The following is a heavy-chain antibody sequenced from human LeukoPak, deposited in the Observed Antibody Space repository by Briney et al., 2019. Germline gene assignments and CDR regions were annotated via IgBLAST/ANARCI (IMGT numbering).Heavy chain of an antibody. D-gene: IGHD3-22*01. J-gene: IGHJ3*02. V-gene: IGHV4-34*01. Sequence: SETLSLTCAVYGGSFSGYYWSWIRQPPGKGLEWIGEINHSGSTNYNPSLKSRVTISVDTSKNQFSLKLRSVTAADTAVYYCASGFHYYDSSGYDAFDIWGQGTMVTVSS. CDR2: INHSGST. CDR3: ASGFHYYDSSGYDAFDI. CDR1: GGSFSGYY.